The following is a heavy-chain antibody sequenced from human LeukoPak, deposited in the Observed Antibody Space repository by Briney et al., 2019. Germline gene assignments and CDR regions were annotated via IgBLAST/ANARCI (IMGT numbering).Heavy chain of an antibody. Sequence: GGSLRLSCAASGFTFSSYGMHWVRQAPGKGLEWVAFIRYDGSNKYYADSVKGRFTISRDNSKNTLYLQMNSLRAEDTAVYYCARDIVTSYYDSPDNHWGQGTLVTVSS. V-gene: IGHV3-30*02. J-gene: IGHJ5*02. CDR3: ARDIVTSYYDSPDNH. CDR2: IRYDGSNK. CDR1: GFTFSSYG. D-gene: IGHD3-10*01.